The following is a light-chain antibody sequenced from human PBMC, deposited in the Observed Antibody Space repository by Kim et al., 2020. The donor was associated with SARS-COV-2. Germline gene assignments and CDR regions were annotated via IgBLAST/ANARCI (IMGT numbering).Light chain of an antibody. Sequence: EIVLTQSPGTLSLSPGERATLSCRASQSVSSSYLAWYQQKPGQAPRLLIYGASSRATGIPDRFSGSGSGTEGTLTISRLEPEDFGGDYCQQYGSSPPALTFGGGTKVDIK. CDR2: GAS. V-gene: IGKV3-20*01. J-gene: IGKJ4*01. CDR3: QQYGSSPPALT. CDR1: QSVSSSY.